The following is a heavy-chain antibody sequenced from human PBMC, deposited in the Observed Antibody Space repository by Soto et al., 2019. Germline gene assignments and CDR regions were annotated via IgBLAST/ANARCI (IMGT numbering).Heavy chain of an antibody. CDR3: AKMRSIAVASPFDY. Sequence: GGSLRISCAASGFTFSSYAMSWVRRAPGKGLEWVSAISGSGGSTYYADSVKGRFTISRDNSKNTLYLQMNSLRAEDTAVYYFAKMRSIAVASPFDYWGQGTLVTVSS. V-gene: IGHV3-23*01. D-gene: IGHD6-19*01. CDR1: GFTFSSYA. J-gene: IGHJ4*02. CDR2: ISGSGGST.